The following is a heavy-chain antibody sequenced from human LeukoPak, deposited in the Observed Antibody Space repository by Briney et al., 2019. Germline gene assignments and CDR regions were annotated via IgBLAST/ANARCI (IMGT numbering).Heavy chain of an antibody. V-gene: IGHV1-18*01. J-gene: IGHJ1*01. CDR3: ARDPKPYCTNGVCYLYFQH. D-gene: IGHD2-8*01. CDR1: GYTFTSYG. Sequence: ASVKVSCQASGYTFTSYGISWVRQAPGQGLEWMGWISAYNGNTNYAQKLQGRVTMTTDTSTSTAYMELRSLRSDDTAVYYCARDPKPYCTNGVCYLYFQHWGQGTLVTVSS. CDR2: ISAYNGNT.